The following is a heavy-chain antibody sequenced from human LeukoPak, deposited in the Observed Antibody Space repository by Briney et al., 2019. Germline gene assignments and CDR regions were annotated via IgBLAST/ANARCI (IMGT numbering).Heavy chain of an antibody. V-gene: IGHV3-21*04. Sequence: GGSLRLSCAASGFTFSSYSMNWVRQAPGKGLEWVSSISSSSSYIYYADSVKGRFTISRDNAKNSLYLQMNSLRAEDTALYYCARNQYSYGQTPSDYWGQGTLVTVSS. CDR1: GFTFSSYS. CDR3: ARNQYSYGQTPSDY. D-gene: IGHD5-18*01. CDR2: ISSSSSYI. J-gene: IGHJ4*02.